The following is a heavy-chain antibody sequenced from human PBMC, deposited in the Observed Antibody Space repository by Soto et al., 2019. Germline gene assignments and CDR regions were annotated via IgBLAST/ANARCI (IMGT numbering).Heavy chain of an antibody. CDR2: IIPIFGTA. Sequence: SVKVSCKASGGSFSSYAISWVRQAPGQGLEWMGGIIPIFGTANYAQKFQGRVTITADESTSTAYMELSSLRSEDTAVYYCARGLYCSGGSCPSGNPWGQGTLVTVSS. V-gene: IGHV1-69*13. J-gene: IGHJ5*02. CDR1: GGSFSSYA. CDR3: ARGLYCSGGSCPSGNP. D-gene: IGHD2-15*01.